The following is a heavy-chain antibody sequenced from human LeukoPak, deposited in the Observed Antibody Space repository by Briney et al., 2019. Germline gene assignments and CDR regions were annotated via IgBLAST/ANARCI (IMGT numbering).Heavy chain of an antibody. J-gene: IGHJ4*02. V-gene: IGHV1-18*01. D-gene: IGHD6-13*01. CDR3: VRDSGIAAAGGVDY. CDR2: ISAYNGNT. Sequence: ASVKVSCKASGYTFTSYGISWVRQAPGQGLEWMGWISAYNGNTNYAQKLQGRVTMTTDTSTSTAYMELRSLRSDDTAVYYCVRDSGIAAAGGVDYWGQGTLVTVSS. CDR1: GYTFTSYG.